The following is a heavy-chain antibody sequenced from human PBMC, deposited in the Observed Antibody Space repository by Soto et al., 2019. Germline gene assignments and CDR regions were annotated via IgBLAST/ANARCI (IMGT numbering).Heavy chain of an antibody. J-gene: IGHJ4*02. CDR3: ARDQELGRDGYNRFRAPNDY. Sequence: SETMSLTCTVSGGSISSYYWSWIRQPQGKGLEWIGYIYYSGSTNYNPSLKSRVTISVDTSKNQFSLKLSSVTAADTAVYYCARDQELGRDGYNRFRAPNDYWGQGTLVTVSS. CDR2: IYYSGST. CDR1: GGSISSYY. V-gene: IGHV4-59*01. D-gene: IGHD5-12*01.